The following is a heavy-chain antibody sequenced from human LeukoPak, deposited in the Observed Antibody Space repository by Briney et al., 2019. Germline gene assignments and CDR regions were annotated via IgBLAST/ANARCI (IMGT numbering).Heavy chain of an antibody. V-gene: IGHV4-39*07. Sequence: PSETLSLTCTVSGGSISSSSYYWGWIRQPPGKGLEWIGSIYYSGSTYYNPSLKSRVTISVDTSKNQFSLKLSSVTAADTAVYFCAGGYGAFDIWGQGTMVTVSS. J-gene: IGHJ3*02. CDR1: GGSISSSSYY. CDR2: IYYSGST. D-gene: IGHD1-1*01. CDR3: AGGYGAFDI.